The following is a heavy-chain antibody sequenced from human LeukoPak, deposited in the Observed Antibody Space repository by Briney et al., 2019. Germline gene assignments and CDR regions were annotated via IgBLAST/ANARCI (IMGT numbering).Heavy chain of an antibody. V-gene: IGHV3-23*01. CDR1: GFTFSSYA. CDR3: AKGGGYHLYYFDY. CDR2: ISGSGGST. D-gene: IGHD5-12*01. Sequence: PGGSLRLSCAASGFTFSSYAMSLVRQAPGKGLEWVSAISGSGGSTYYADSVKGRFIVSRDNSKNTLYLQVNTLKAEDTAVYFCAKGGGYHLYYFDYWGQGTLVTVSS. J-gene: IGHJ4*02.